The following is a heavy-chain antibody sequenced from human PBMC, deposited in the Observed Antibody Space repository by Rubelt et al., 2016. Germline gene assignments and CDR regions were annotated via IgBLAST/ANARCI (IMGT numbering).Heavy chain of an antibody. J-gene: IGHJ4*02. CDR1: GFTFSTYA. CDR3: ARGFDY. V-gene: IGHV3-48*04. Sequence: SLRLSCAASGFTFSTYAMGWVRQAPGKGLEWVSYISFSSSAIYYADSVKGRFTISRDNAKNSLYLQMNSLRAEDSALYYCARGFDYWGQGTLVIVSS. CDR2: ISFSSSAI.